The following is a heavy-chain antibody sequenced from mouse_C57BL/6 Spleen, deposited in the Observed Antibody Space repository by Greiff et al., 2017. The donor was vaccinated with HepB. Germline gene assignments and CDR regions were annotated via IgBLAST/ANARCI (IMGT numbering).Heavy chain of an antibody. CDR2: INPSTGGT. D-gene: IGHD1-1*01. CDR3: ARSAPYSSFAY. CDR1: GYSFTGYY. V-gene: IGHV1-42*01. J-gene: IGHJ3*01. Sequence: VQLQQSGPELVKPGASVKISCKASGYSFTGYYMNWVKQSPEKSLEWIGEINPSTGGTTYNQKFKAKATLTVDKSSSTAYMQLKSLTSEDSAVYYCARSAPYSSFAYWGQVTLVTVSA.